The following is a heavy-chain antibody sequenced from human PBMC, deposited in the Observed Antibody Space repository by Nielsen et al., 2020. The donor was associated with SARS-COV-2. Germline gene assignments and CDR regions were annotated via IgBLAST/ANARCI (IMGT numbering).Heavy chain of an antibody. CDR3: ARVGFYGDPEYLDY. J-gene: IGHJ4*02. Sequence: GGSLRLSCVVSGFNFRGYWMTWVRQAPGKGLEWVGNIKLDGSEKYYVDSVKGRFTISRDNARNTLYLQMNSLRVEDTAAYYCARVGFYGDPEYLDYWGPGTLVTVSS. CDR2: IKLDGSEK. V-gene: IGHV3-7*01. CDR1: GFNFRGYW. D-gene: IGHD4-17*01.